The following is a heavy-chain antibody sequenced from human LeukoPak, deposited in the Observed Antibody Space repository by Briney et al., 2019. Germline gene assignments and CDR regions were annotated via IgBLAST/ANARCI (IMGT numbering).Heavy chain of an antibody. CDR1: GFTFSSYA. J-gene: IGHJ4*02. CDR2: TDGRGDTT. CDR3: ARDFRYTPDY. V-gene: IGHV3-23*01. Sequence: PGGSLRLSCAVSGFTFSSYAMTWVRQAPGEGLEWVSSTDGRGDTTFYAGSVKGRFTISRDNSKNTLYLQMHSLRAEDTAVYYCARDFRYTPDYWGQGTLVTVSS. D-gene: IGHD5-18*01.